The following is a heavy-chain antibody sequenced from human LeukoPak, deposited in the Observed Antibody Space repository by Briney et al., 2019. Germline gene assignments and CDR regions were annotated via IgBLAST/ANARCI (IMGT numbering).Heavy chain of an antibody. Sequence: SAKVSCKASGNSFSSEVINWVRQAPGQGLEWMGGIIPVFVTANYAQKFQGRVAITADESTTTAYMELSSLRSEDTAVYYCARGFSYGRQYYFYYGMDVWGQGTTVTVSS. V-gene: IGHV1-69*13. J-gene: IGHJ6*02. CDR3: ARGFSYGRQYYFYYGMDV. D-gene: IGHD5-18*01. CDR2: IIPVFVTA. CDR1: GNSFSSEV.